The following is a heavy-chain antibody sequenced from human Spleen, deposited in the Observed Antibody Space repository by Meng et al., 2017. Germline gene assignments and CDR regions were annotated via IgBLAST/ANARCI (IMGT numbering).Heavy chain of an antibody. D-gene: IGHD3-10*01. CDR3: ARGGRHSGSYYHFDY. CDR1: GYSFTTYW. J-gene: IGHJ4*02. CDR2: IYPGDSDT. Sequence: GGSLRLSCQGSGYSFTTYWIGWVRQMPGKGLEWMGIIYPGDSDTTYSPSFEGQVTFSADKSISTAYLQWSSLKASDTAMYYCARGGRHSGSYYHFDYWGQGTLVTVSS. V-gene: IGHV5-51*01.